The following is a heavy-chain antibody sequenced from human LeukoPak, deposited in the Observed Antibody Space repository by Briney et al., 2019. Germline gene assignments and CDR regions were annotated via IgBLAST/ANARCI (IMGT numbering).Heavy chain of an antibody. CDR2: ISWNSGSL. J-gene: IGHJ4*02. Sequence: GRSLRLSCAASGFTFDDYAMHWVRQAPGKGLEWVSGISWNSGSLGYADSVKGRSTISRDNAKNSLYLQMNSLRAEDTALYYCAKVADSSGYYYFDYWGQGTLVTVSS. CDR1: GFTFDDYA. V-gene: IGHV3-9*01. CDR3: AKVADSSGYYYFDY. D-gene: IGHD3-22*01.